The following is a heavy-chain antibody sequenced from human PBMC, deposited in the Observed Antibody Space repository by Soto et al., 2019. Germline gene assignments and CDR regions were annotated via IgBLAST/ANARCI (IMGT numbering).Heavy chain of an antibody. J-gene: IGHJ4*02. CDR1: GFTFSTYW. V-gene: IGHV3-7*01. Sequence: EVQLVESGGGLVQPGGSLRLSCAASGFTFSTYWMTWVRRPPGKGLEWVANLDQDGSERYYVDSVRGRFTISRDNAKNSLYLQLHSLRAEDPGVYYCVCRGNFFVFWGQGTLVTVSP. D-gene: IGHD2-15*01. CDR2: LDQDGSER. CDR3: VCRGNFFVF.